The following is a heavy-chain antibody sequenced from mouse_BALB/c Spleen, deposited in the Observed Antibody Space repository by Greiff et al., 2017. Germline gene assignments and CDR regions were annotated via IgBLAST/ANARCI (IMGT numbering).Heavy chain of an antibody. J-gene: IGHJ2*01. D-gene: IGHD4-1*01. Sequence: VQLQQSGPELVKPGASVKISCKASGYSFTGYYMHWVKQSHVKSLEWIGRINPYNGATSYNQNFKDKASLTVDKSSSTAYMELHSLTSEDSAVYYCARTGPRRDYFDYWGQGTTLTVSS. CDR1: GYSFTGYY. CDR3: ARTGPRRDYFDY. CDR2: INPYNGAT. V-gene: IGHV1-31*01.